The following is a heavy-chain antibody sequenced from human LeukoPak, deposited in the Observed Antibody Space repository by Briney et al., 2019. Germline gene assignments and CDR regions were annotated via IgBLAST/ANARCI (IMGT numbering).Heavy chain of an antibody. CDR2: LTYDGSDK. CDR3: ARDLAESYLFDY. D-gene: IGHD3-10*01. V-gene: IGHV3-30-3*01. CDR1: GFTFRNYA. Sequence: GGSLRLSCAASGFTFRNYAMHWVRQAPGKGLEWVATLTYDGSDKDYADSVKGRFTISRDNSKNTLHLQMNGLRAEDTAVYFCARDLAESYLFDYWGQGTLVTVSS. J-gene: IGHJ4*02.